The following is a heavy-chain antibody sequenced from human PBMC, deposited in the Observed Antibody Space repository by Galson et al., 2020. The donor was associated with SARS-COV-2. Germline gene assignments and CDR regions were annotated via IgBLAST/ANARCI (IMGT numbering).Heavy chain of an antibody. J-gene: IGHJ5*02. CDR3: ARHDARRITAPGHSTFDP. Sequence: ASETLSLTCTVSGGTISSNHYYWGWIRQPPGKGLEWIGSLNYSGSTYYNPSFKRRVSLSMDTSTNQFPLKLSSVTAADTAVYYCARHDARRITAPGHSTFDPWGQGNLVTVSS. V-gene: IGHV4-39*01. CDR2: LNYSGST. CDR1: GGTISSNHYY. D-gene: IGHD6-13*01.